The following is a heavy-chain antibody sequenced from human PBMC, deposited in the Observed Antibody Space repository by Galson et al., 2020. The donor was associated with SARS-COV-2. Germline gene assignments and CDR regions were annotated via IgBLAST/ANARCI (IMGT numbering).Heavy chain of an antibody. CDR3: AHSAPSSLTIFGVVIVKDYFDY. D-gene: IGHD3-3*01. V-gene: IGHV2-5*01. CDR2: IYWNDDK. CDR1: GFSLTTSGVG. J-gene: IGHJ4*02. Sequence: ESGPTLVKPTQTLTLTCTFSGFSLTTSGVGVGWIRQPLGKALEWLALIYWNDDKRYSPSLKSRLTITKDTSKNQVVLTMTNMDPVDTATYFCAHSAPSSLTIFGVVIVKDYFDYWGQGTLVTVSS.